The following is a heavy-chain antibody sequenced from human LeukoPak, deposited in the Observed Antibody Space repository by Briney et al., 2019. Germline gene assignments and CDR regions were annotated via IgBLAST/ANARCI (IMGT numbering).Heavy chain of an antibody. CDR3: ARARQWLGVRNWFDP. CDR1: GFTFSDCW. Sequence: GGSLRLSCAASGFTFSDCWMTWVRQAPGKGLEWVANIKYDGSEKYYVDSLRGRFTISRDNAKNSLYLQMNSLRGEDTAVYYCARARQWLGVRNWFDPWGQGTLVTVSS. V-gene: IGHV3-7*01. CDR2: IKYDGSEK. D-gene: IGHD6-19*01. J-gene: IGHJ5*02.